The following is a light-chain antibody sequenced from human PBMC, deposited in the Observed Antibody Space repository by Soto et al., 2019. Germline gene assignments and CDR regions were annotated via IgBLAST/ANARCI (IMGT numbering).Light chain of an antibody. Sequence: EIVMTQSPATLSVSPGGRATLSCRASQSVSSSYLAWYQQKPGQAPRLLIYGASSRATGIPDRFSGSGSGTDFTLTISRLEPEDFAVYYCQQYGTSPRTFGQGTKVDIK. CDR2: GAS. V-gene: IGKV3-20*01. CDR1: QSVSSSY. CDR3: QQYGTSPRT. J-gene: IGKJ1*01.